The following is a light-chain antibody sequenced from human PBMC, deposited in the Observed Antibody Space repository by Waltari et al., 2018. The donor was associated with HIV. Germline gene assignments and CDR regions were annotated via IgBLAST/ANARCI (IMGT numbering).Light chain of an antibody. CDR3: QQYDSFPWT. J-gene: IGKJ1*01. V-gene: IGKV1-5*03. CDR2: ETS. Sequence: DIQMTQSPSTLSASIGDRVTITCRASQSIRVWLAWYHQKPGKAPKLLIYETSILESGAPSRFSGTGSVTEFTLTISSLQPDDSATFYCQQYDSFPWTFGQGTKVGIK. CDR1: QSIRVW.